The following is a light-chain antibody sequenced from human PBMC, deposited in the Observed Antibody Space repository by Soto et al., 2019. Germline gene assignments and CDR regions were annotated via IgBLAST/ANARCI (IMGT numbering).Light chain of an antibody. CDR3: QQYSSYPLT. CDR1: QSISTS. V-gene: IGKV1-5*03. Sequence: DIQMTQSPPTLSASVGDRVTVTCRASQSISTSLAWYQQKPGTAPKLLIYMASSLESGVPSRFSGSGSGTEFTLTISSLQPDDFATYYGQQYSSYPLTFGGGTKVEIK. J-gene: IGKJ4*01. CDR2: MAS.